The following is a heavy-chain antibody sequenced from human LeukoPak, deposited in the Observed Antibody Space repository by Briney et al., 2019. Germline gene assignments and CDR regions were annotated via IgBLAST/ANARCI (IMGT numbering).Heavy chain of an antibody. CDR3: AELGITMIGGA. CDR1: GFTFSSYE. Sequence: GSLRLSCAASGFTFSSYEMNWVRQAPGKGLEWVSYISSSGSTIYYADSVKGRFTISRDNAKNSLYLQMNSLRAEDTAVYYCAELGITMIGGAWGKGTTVTISS. CDR2: ISSSGSTI. V-gene: IGHV3-48*03. D-gene: IGHD3-10*02. J-gene: IGHJ6*04.